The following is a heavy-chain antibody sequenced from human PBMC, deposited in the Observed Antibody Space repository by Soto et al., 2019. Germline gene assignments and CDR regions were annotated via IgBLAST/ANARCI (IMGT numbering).Heavy chain of an antibody. V-gene: IGHV5-10-1*01. D-gene: IGHD3-16*02. Sequence: GESLKISRKGSGYSFTSYWISWVRQMPGKGLEWMGRIDPSDSYTNYSPSFQGHITISADKSISTAYLQWRSRKASDTAMYYCARLINYDYVWGSYRYPDAFDIWGQGTMVTVSS. CDR3: ARLINYDYVWGSYRYPDAFDI. CDR2: IDPSDSYT. CDR1: GYSFTSYW. J-gene: IGHJ3*02.